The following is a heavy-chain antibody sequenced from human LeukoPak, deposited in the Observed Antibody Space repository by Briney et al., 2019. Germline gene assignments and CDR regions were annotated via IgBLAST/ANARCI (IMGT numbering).Heavy chain of an antibody. J-gene: IGHJ5*01. CDR1: GFTFSRYW. V-gene: IGHV3-7*01. CDR3: AKEGAYPIITYDS. D-gene: IGHD3-10*01. Sequence: GGSLRLSCAASGFTFSRYWMNWVPQAPGKGLEWVANIKRDGNEKKYVDSVKGRFSISRDNAKNSLYLQMDSLRAEDTAVYYCAKEGAYPIITYDSWGQGALVTVSS. CDR2: IKRDGNEK.